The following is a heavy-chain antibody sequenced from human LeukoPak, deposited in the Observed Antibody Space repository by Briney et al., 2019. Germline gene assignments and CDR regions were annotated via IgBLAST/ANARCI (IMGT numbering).Heavy chain of an antibody. CDR3: AREILPHCRGYSCSSGSALDV. J-gene: IGHJ3*01. CDR1: GYTFTTYA. V-gene: IGHV1-3*01. CDR2: INAGTGNT. Sequence: PGASVKVSCKASGYTFTTYAIFWVRQAPGQRLEWMGWINAGTGNTKYAQKFQGRVTITRDTSASTAYMELSSLRSEDTAVYYCAREILPHCRGYSCSSGSALDVWGQGTMVIVSS. D-gene: IGHD2-15*01.